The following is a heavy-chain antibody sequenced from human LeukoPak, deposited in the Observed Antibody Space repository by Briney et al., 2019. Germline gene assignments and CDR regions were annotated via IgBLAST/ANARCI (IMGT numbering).Heavy chain of an antibody. V-gene: IGHV4-39*01. CDR2: IYYGGST. CDR1: GGSISSNTYY. Sequence: SETLSLTCTVSGGSISSNTYYCDWIRQPPGKGLECIGSIYYGGSTYYNPSLKSRVIISVDTSKNQFSLKLSSVTAADTAVYYCARAYYYASSAFDIWGQGTMVTVSS. J-gene: IGHJ3*02. D-gene: IGHD3-22*01. CDR3: ARAYYYASSAFDI.